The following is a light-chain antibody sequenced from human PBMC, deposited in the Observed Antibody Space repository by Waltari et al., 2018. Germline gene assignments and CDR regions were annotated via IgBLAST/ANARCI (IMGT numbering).Light chain of an antibody. J-gene: IGKJ1*01. CDR3: QHYVSLPVT. V-gene: IGKV3-20*01. CDR1: QSVSRA. CDR2: GAS. Sequence: CRASQSVSRALAWYQQNPGHAPILLIYGASNRATGIPDRFSGSGSGTDFSLIISRLEPEDFAVYYCQHYVSLPVTFGQGTKVEIK.